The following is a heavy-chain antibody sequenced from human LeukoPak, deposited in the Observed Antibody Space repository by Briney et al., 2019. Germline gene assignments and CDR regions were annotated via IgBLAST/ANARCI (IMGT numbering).Heavy chain of an antibody. CDR1: GFTFSSYE. Sequence: PGGSLRPSCAASGFTFSSYEMNWVRQAPGKGLEWVPYISSSGSTIYYADSVKGRFTISRDNAKNSLYLQMNSLRAEDTAVYYCAELGITMIGGVWGKGTTVTISS. CDR2: ISSSGSTI. D-gene: IGHD3-10*02. J-gene: IGHJ6*04. V-gene: IGHV3-48*03. CDR3: AELGITMIGGV.